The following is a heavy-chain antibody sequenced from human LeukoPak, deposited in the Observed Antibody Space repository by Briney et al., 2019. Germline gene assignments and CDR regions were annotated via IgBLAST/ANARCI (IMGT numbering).Heavy chain of an antibody. CDR3: ARVNGYYSSHYYCMDV. Sequence: PGGSLRLSCAPSGFTFSSYGMHWVRQAPEKGLVWVADIWYDGSNKYYADAVMGRFSISRDNSKNTLYLQMNGLRAEDTAVYYCARVNGYYSSHYYCMDVWGKGTMVTVSS. CDR1: GFTFSSYG. J-gene: IGHJ6*04. D-gene: IGHD4-17*01. V-gene: IGHV3-33*01. CDR2: IWYDGSNK.